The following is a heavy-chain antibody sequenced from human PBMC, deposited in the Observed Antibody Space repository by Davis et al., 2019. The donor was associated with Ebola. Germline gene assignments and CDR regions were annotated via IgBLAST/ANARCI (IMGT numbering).Heavy chain of an antibody. J-gene: IGHJ5*02. CDR2: ISYAGKT. CDR3: ARERVQVPTGDWFDP. CDR1: GGSISSDY. D-gene: IGHD3-3*01. Sequence: GSLRLSCSVSGGSISSDYWTWIRQPPGKGLEWIGYISYAGKTHYNPSFRSRVVISRDTSKNQFSLTLTSVTTTDTAIYYCARERVQVPTGDWFDPWGQGTLVAVSS. V-gene: IGHV4-59*01.